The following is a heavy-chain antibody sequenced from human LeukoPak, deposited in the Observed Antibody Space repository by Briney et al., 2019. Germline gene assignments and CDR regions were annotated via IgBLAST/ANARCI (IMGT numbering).Heavy chain of an antibody. D-gene: IGHD5-18*01. V-gene: IGHV3-13*01. CDR1: GFTFSSYD. CDR3: ARGASGYSYGFRVYYYYGMDV. Sequence: QAGGSLRLSCAASGFTFSSYDMHWVRQATGKGLEWVSAIGTAGDTYYPGSVKGRFTISRENAKNSLYLQMNSLRAGDTTVYYCARGASGYSYGFRVYYYYGMDVWGQGTTVTVSS. CDR2: IGTAGDT. J-gene: IGHJ6*02.